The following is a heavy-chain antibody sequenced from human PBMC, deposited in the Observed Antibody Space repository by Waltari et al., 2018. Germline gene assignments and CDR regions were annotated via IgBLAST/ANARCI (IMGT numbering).Heavy chain of an antibody. CDR1: GDSIRGHY. V-gene: IGHV4-59*11. J-gene: IGHJ3*02. CDR2: IFYSATT. D-gene: IGHD2-21*01. CDR3: AGGFGAYCGDDCSDPFDI. Sequence: QVHLQESGPGLVEPSETLSLTCTVSGDSIRGHYWSWIRQPPGKGLEWIGYIFYSATTHYIPTLKSRVTISGDMSRNHLALSLSSVTAADTAVYYCAGGFGAYCGDDCSDPFDIWGRGTVVTVSS.